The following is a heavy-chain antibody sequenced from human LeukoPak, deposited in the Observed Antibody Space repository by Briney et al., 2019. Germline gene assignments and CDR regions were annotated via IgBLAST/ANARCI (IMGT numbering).Heavy chain of an antibody. CDR1: GFSFSSYA. J-gene: IGHJ5*02. CDR2: ISYDENYK. CDR3: ARDSSGWYHWFDP. Sequence: PGGSLRLSCAASGFSFSSYAMHWVRQAPGKGLEWVALISYDENYKNYADSVKGRFTISRDNSKNTLYFQMNSLRAEDTADYYCARDSSGWYHWFDPWGQGTLVTVSS. D-gene: IGHD6-19*01. V-gene: IGHV3-30*14.